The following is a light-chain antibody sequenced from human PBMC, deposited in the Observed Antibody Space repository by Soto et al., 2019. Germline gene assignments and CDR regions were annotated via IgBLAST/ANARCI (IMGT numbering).Light chain of an antibody. V-gene: IGLV2-8*01. J-gene: IGLJ1*01. Sequence: QSVLTQPPSASGSPGQSVTISCTGTSSDVGGYNFVSWYQQHPGKAPKLMIYEVTKRPSGVPDRFSGSKSGNTVSLTVSGLQAEDEAEYYCTSYAGSNNYVFGTGTKVTVL. CDR1: SSDVGGYNF. CDR2: EVT. CDR3: TSYAGSNNYV.